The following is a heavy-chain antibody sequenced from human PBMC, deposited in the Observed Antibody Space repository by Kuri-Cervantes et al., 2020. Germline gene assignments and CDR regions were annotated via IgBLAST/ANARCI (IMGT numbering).Heavy chain of an antibody. V-gene: IGHV4-34*01. CDR2: INHSGST. CDR3: VREGPLQDGNSGVWFDP. Sequence: ESLKISCATSGFTFSSYWMSWVRQAPGKGLEWIGEINHSGSTNYNPSLKSRVTISVDTSKNQFSLKLSSVTAADTAVYYCVREGPLQDGNSGVWFDPWGQGTLVTVSS. J-gene: IGHJ5*02. CDR1: GFTFSSYW. D-gene: IGHD4-23*01.